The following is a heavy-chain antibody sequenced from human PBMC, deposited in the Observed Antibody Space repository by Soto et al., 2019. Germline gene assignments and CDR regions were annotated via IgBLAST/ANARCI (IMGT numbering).Heavy chain of an antibody. J-gene: IGHJ5*02. CDR1: GYTFTSYG. CDR3: ARVDRYCSSTSCYNWFDP. D-gene: IGHD2-2*01. Sequence: ASVKVSCKASGYTFTSYGISWVRQAPGQGLEWMGWISAYNGNTNYAQKLQGRVTMITDTSTSTSYMELRSLRSDDTAVYYCARVDRYCSSTSCYNWFDPWGQGTLVTVSS. CDR2: ISAYNGNT. V-gene: IGHV1-18*01.